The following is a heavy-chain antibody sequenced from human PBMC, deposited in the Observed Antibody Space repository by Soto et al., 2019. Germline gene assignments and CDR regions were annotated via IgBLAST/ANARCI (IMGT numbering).Heavy chain of an antibody. CDR3: ARERYGGFDY. Sequence: ASVKVSCKASGYTFTDYYMHWVRQAPGQGLEWMGWINPNSGDTNYGQKFQDRVTMTRDTSISTAYMDLSRLSSDDTAAYYCARERYGGFDYWGQRTLVTVSS. D-gene: IGHD5-18*01. J-gene: IGHJ4*02. V-gene: IGHV1-2*02. CDR2: INPNSGDT. CDR1: GYTFTDYY.